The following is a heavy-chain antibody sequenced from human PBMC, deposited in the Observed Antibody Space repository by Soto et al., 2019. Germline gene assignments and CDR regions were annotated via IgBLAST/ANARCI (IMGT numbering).Heavy chain of an antibody. CDR2: IYYSGIT. V-gene: IGHV4-39*01. J-gene: IGHJ5*02. CDR1: GGSISSSGYY. CDR3: ARRFSVLRAGTLDWFDP. D-gene: IGHD1-7*01. Sequence: SETLSLTCTVSGGSISSSGYYRGWIRQPPGKGLEWIGSIYYSGITYYNPSLKSRVTIPVDTSKNQFSLKLSSVTAADTAVYYCARRFSVLRAGTLDWFDPWGQGTLVALSS.